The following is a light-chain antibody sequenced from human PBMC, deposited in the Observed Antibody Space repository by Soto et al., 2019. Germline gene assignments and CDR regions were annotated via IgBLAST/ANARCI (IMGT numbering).Light chain of an antibody. CDR2: CAS. J-gene: IGKJ1*01. V-gene: IGKV3-15*01. CDR1: HSILHSNGYNY. Sequence: DIEMTQSPLSLPVTPGEPASISCRASHSILHSNGYNYLDWYQQKPGQTPRLLIYCASTMPTGIPARFSGSGSGTEFTLTISSLQSEDFAVYYCQQYNNWPRTFGQGTKVDIK. CDR3: QQYNNWPRT.